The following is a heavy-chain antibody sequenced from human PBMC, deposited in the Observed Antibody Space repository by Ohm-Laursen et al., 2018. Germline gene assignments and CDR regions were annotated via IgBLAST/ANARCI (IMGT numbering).Heavy chain of an antibody. Sequence: SLRLSCTASNFPFRGYGMHWVRQAPGKGLEWVALIWYDGSRQYYADSVKGRFTISRDNTRNTLSLQMNSLRAEDTGVYYCARGMGNFYYFDDWGQGTQVFASS. CDR3: ARGMGNFYYFDD. V-gene: IGHV3-33*01. D-gene: IGHD7-27*01. CDR1: NFPFRGYG. CDR2: IWYDGSRQ. J-gene: IGHJ4*02.